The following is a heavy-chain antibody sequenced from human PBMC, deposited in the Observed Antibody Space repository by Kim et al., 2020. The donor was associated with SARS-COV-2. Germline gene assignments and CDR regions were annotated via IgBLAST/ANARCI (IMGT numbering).Heavy chain of an antibody. Sequence: ASVKVSCKASGYTFTSYGISWVRQAPGQGLEWMGWISAYNGNTNYAQKLQGRVTMTTDTSTSTAYMELRSLRSDDTAVYYCASGPRLPRITGLFPFDIWGQGTMVTVSS. CDR1: GYTFTSYG. J-gene: IGHJ3*02. CDR2: ISAYNGNT. D-gene: IGHD1-20*01. V-gene: IGHV1-18*01. CDR3: ASGPRLPRITGLFPFDI.